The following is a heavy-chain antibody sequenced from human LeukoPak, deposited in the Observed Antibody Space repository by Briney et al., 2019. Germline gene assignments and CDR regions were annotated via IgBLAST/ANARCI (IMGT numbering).Heavy chain of an antibody. CDR2: ISSSDDGT. Sequence: GGSLRLSCAASGFSLSSYAMSWVRQAPGEGLEWVSAISSSDDGTYHAGSVRGRFTISRDSSKNTLYLQMNNLRTEDAAIYYCAKAPVTSCRGAFCYPLDSWGQGTLVTVSS. V-gene: IGHV3-23*01. CDR3: AKAPVTSCRGAFCYPLDS. D-gene: IGHD2-15*01. J-gene: IGHJ4*02. CDR1: GFSLSSYA.